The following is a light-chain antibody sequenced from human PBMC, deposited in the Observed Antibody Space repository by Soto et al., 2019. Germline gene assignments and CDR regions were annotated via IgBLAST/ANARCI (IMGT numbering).Light chain of an antibody. J-gene: IGLJ2*01. V-gene: IGLV2-14*01. CDR3: SSYTTSSTL. Sequence: QSALTQPASVSGSPGQWITISCTGNSSDVGDYNHVSWYQQHPGKAPKLMIYDVSHRPSGVSNRFSGSKSGNTASLTISGLQAEDEADYYCSSYTTSSTLFGGGTKLTVL. CDR2: DVS. CDR1: SSDVGDYNH.